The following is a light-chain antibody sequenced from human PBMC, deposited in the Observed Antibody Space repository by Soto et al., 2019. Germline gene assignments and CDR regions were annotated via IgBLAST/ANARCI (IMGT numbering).Light chain of an antibody. V-gene: IGKV3-20*01. J-gene: IGKJ1*01. CDR1: QSVSNNY. CDR2: SAS. Sequence: EIVLTQSPGTLSLSPGERATLSCRASQSVSNNYLAWYQQKPGQAPRLLIYSASGRATGIPDRFSGSGSGTEFILTISRMEPEDFVVYYCQQYGSSPRTFGQGTKVEIK. CDR3: QQYGSSPRT.